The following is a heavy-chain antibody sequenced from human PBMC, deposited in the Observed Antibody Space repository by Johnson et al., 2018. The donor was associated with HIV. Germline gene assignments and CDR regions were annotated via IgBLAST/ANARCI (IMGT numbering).Heavy chain of an antibody. CDR1: GFTFSDYY. CDR3: ARSKDCSGGSCPDGCAI. V-gene: IGHV3-11*04. J-gene: IGHJ3*02. CDR2: ISSSGSTI. D-gene: IGHD2-15*01. Sequence: QVQLVESGGGLVKPGGSLRLSCAASGFTFSDYYMSWIRQAPGKGLEWVSYISSSGSTIYYADSVKGRFTISRDNSKNTLYLQVNSLRDEDTSVYYCARSKDCSGGSCPDGCAIWGQGTMVIVS.